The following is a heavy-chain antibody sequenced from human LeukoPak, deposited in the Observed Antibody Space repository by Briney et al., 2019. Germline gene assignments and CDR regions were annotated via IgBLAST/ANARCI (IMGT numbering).Heavy chain of an antibody. CDR3: ARHEAQDFDY. CDR2: IYYSGTT. J-gene: IGHJ4*02. CDR1: GGSISSSNYY. Sequence: SETLSLTCTVSGGSISSSNYYWGWIRQPPGKGLEWIGSIYYSGTTYYSSSLKSRVIISVDTSKNQFSLKLSSVAATDTAVYYCARHEAQDFDYWGQGTLVTVSS. V-gene: IGHV4-39*01.